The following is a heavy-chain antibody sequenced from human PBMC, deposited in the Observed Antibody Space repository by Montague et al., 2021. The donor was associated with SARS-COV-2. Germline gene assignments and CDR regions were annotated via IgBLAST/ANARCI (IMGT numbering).Heavy chain of an antibody. V-gene: IGHV4-39*01. J-gene: IGHJ3*02. CDR1: GGSISSSSYY. D-gene: IGHD3-22*01. CDR2: IYYSGST. CDR3: ASLTYYYDSSGSDAFDI. Sequence: SETLSLTCTVSGGSISSSSYYWGWIRQPPGKGLEWIGSIYYSGSTYYNPSLKSRVTISVDTSKNQFSLTLSSVTAADTAVYYCASLTYYYDSSGSDAFDIWGQGTMVTVSS.